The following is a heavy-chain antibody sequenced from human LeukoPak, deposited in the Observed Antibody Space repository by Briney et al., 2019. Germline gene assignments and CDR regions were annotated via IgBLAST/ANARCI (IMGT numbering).Heavy chain of an antibody. CDR1: GFTFSSYS. D-gene: IGHD1-7*01. J-gene: IGHJ5*02. CDR2: ISSSSSTI. CDR3: ARDEYNWNSNWFDP. Sequence: PGGSLRLSCAASGFTFSSYSMNWVRQAPGKGLEWVSYISSSSSTIYYADSVKGRFTISRDNAKNSLYLQMNSLRAEDTAVYYCARDEYNWNSNWFDPWGQGTLVTVSS. V-gene: IGHV3-48*01.